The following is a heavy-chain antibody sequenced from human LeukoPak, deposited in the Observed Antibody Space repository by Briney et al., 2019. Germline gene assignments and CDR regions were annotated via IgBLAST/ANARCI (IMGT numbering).Heavy chain of an antibody. V-gene: IGHV4-4*07. D-gene: IGHD4-11*01. CDR3: ARGVTTGFDWFDP. Sequence: PSETLSLTCTVSGGSISNHWSWIRQPAGKGLEWIGRIYTSGSTNYNPSLKSRVTMSVDTSKNQFSLKLSSVTAADTAVYYCARGVTTGFDWFDPWGQGTLVTVSS. CDR1: GGSISNH. J-gene: IGHJ5*02. CDR2: IYTSGST.